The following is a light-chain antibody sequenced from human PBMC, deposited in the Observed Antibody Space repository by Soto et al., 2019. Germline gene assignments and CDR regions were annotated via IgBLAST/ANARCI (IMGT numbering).Light chain of an antibody. CDR1: SSDIGKNH. CDR2: GNN. V-gene: IGLV1-47*02. Sequence: QSVLTQPPSASGTPGQRVIISCSGSSSDIGKNHVYWYQQLPGTAPRLLIYGNNHRPSGVSDRFSGSKSGTSASLAISGLRSDDEADYYCAAWDDSLSGSWVFGGGTKVTVL. J-gene: IGLJ3*02. CDR3: AAWDDSLSGSWV.